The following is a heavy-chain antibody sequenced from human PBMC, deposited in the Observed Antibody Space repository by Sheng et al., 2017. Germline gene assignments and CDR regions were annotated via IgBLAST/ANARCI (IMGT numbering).Heavy chain of an antibody. V-gene: IGHV3-9*01. Sequence: EVQLVESGGGLVQPGRSLRLSCAASGFTFDDYAMHWVRQAPGKGLEWVSGISWNSGSIGYADSVKGRFTISRDNAKNSLYLQMNSLRAEDTALYYCRGVITPKGYYYGMDVWGQGTTVTVSS. D-gene: IGHD3-22*01. J-gene: IGHJ6*02. CDR2: ISWNSGSI. CDR1: GFTFDDYA. CDR3: RGVITPKGYYYGMDV.